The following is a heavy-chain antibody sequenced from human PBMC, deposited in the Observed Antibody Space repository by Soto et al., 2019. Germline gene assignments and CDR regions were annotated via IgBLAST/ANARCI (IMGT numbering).Heavy chain of an antibody. V-gene: IGHV4-34*01. CDR1: GGSFSGYY. CDR2: INHSGST. D-gene: IGHD2-15*01. J-gene: IGHJ4*02. Sequence: SETLSLTCAVYGGSFSGYYWSWIRQPPGKGREWIGEINHSGSTNYNPSLKSRVTISVDTSKNQFSLKLSSVTAADTVVYYCARGNRASVGPTTHDYWGQGTLVTAPQ. CDR3: ARGNRASVGPTTHDY.